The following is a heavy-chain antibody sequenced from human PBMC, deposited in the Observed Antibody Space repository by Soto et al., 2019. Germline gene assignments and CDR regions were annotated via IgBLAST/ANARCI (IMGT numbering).Heavy chain of an antibody. CDR2: ISYDGSNK. J-gene: IGHJ3*02. CDR3: AKVLSGSYLLDAFDI. CDR1: GFTFSSYG. Sequence: QVQLVESGGGVVQPGRSLRLSCAASGFTFSSYGMHWVRQAPGKGLEWVAVISYDGSNKYYADSVKGRFTISRDNSKNTRYMQMNSLRAEDTAVYYCAKVLSGSYLLDAFDIWGQGTMVTVSS. D-gene: IGHD1-26*01. V-gene: IGHV3-30*18.